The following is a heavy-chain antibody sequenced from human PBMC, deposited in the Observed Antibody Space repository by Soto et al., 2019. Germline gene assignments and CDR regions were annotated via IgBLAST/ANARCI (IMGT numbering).Heavy chain of an antibody. CDR2: VKSKVDGETI. CDR3: ATGGLGLDY. J-gene: IGHJ4*02. D-gene: IGHD1-26*01. Sequence: EVQMVESGGGFMKPGGSLRLSCAASGFTFSNAWMNWVRQAPGKGLEWVGRVKSKVDGETIDYSAPVKGRFSISRDDSKNTVYLQMNSLKSEDTAVYYCATGGLGLDYWGQGTLVTVSS. CDR1: GFTFSNAW. V-gene: IGHV3-15*01.